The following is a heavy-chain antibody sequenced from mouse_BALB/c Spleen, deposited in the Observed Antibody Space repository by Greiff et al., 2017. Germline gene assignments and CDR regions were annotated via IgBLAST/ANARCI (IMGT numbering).Heavy chain of an antibody. J-gene: IGHJ2*01. CDR3: ARSGYYGSRGFDY. D-gene: IGHD1-1*01. Sequence: VQLKESGAELVKPGASVKLSCTASGFNIKDTYMHWVKQRPEQGLEWIGRIDPANGNTKYDPKFQGKATITADTSSNTAYLQLSSLTSEDTAVYYCARSGYYGSRGFDYWGQGTTLTVSS. CDR2: IDPANGNT. CDR1: GFNIKDTY. V-gene: IGHV14-3*02.